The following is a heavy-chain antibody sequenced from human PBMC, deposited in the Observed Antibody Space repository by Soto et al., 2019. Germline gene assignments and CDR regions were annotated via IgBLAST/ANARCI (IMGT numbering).Heavy chain of an antibody. CDR1: GGSISSGGYY. CDR3: ARDHAEERTSYFDL. CDR2: IYYSGST. J-gene: IGHJ2*01. Sequence: QVQLQESGPGLVKPSQTLALTCTVSGGSISSGGYYWSWIRQHPGKGLEWIGYIYYSGSTYYNPSLTSRVTISVDTSKNHFSLKLSSVTAADTAVYYCARDHAEERTSYFDLWGRGTLVTVSS. V-gene: IGHV4-31*03. D-gene: IGHD4-17*01.